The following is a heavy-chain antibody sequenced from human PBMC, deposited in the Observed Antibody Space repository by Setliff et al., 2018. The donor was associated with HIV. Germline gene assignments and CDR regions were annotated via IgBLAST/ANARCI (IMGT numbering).Heavy chain of an antibody. Sequence: VSCKASGYTFTDYYIHWVRQAPGQGLEWMGRINPISGGTNYAQNFQGRVAMTRDTSITTAYMELSSLRSDDTAVYYCARGLVAAGDEAGWGQGTLVTVSS. J-gene: IGHJ4*02. D-gene: IGHD6-13*01. CDR3: ARGLVAAGDEAG. CDR1: GYTFTDYY. V-gene: IGHV1-2*06. CDR2: INPISGGT.